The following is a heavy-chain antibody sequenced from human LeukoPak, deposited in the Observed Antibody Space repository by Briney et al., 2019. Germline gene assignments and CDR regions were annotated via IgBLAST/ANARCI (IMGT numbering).Heavy chain of an antibody. CDR2: IGTAGDT. CDR3: ARDSHEDAFDI. CDR1: GFTFSSYD. Sequence: GGSLRLSCAASGFTFSSYDMHWVRQAPGKGLEWVSAIGTAGDTYYPGSVKGRFTISRENAKNSLYLQMNSLRAGDTAVYYCARDSHEDAFDIWGQGTMVTVSS. V-gene: IGHV3-13*01. J-gene: IGHJ3*02.